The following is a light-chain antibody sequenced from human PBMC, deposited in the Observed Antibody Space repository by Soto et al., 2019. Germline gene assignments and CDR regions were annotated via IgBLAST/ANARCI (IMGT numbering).Light chain of an antibody. Sequence: EIVMTQSPATLSVSPGEGATLSCRASPSISSKLAWYQQQPGQAPRLLIYGASTRATGVPARFFGSGSGTEFTLTISGLQSEDVAVYYCQHYNDWRWTFGQGTKVEIK. J-gene: IGKJ1*01. CDR3: QHYNDWRWT. CDR1: PSISSK. CDR2: GAS. V-gene: IGKV3-15*01.